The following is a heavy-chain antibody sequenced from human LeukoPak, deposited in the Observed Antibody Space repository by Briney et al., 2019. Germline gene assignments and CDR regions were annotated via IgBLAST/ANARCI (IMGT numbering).Heavy chain of an antibody. CDR1: GFTFSDYY. J-gene: IGHJ4*02. V-gene: IGHV3-23*01. Sequence: PGGSLRLSCAASGFTFSDYYMSWIRQAPGKGLEWVSAISGSGGSTYYADSVKGRFTISRDNSKNTLYLQMNSLRAEDTAVYYCAKVARATYYYDSSGYPDFDYWGQGTLVTVSS. CDR2: ISGSGGST. D-gene: IGHD3-22*01. CDR3: AKVARATYYYDSSGYPDFDY.